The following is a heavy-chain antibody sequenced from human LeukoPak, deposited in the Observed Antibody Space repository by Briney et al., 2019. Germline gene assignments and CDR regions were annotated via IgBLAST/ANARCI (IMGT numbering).Heavy chain of an antibody. V-gene: IGHV3-7*01. CDR1: GFTFSTYW. CDR2: INQDGSEK. D-gene: IGHD6-19*01. Sequence: PGGSLRLSCAASGFTFSTYWINWFRQAPGRGLEWVAKINQDGSEKYYVDSVKGRFTISRDNAKKSLYLQINRLRVEDTAVYYCATNAVAGSYWDQGTLVTVSS. CDR3: ATNAVAGSY. J-gene: IGHJ4*02.